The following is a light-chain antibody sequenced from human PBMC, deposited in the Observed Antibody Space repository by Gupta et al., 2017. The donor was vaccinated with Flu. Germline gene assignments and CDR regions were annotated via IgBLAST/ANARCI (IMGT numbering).Light chain of an antibody. J-gene: IGKJ1*01. CDR2: GAS. CDR3: QHDDNWPLT. V-gene: IGKV3-15*01. Sequence: PSPLSAPQGAVAPLSCRASHGISSNLAWYPQKPGQAPMLLIYGASTRATTLPARFSGSWSGTEFTLTISSLQSEDFAVYSCQHDDNWPLTFGQGTKVEIK. CDR1: HGISSN.